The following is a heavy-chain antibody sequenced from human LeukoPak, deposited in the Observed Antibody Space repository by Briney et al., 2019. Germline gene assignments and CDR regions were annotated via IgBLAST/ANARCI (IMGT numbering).Heavy chain of an antibody. J-gene: IGHJ4*02. CDR2: ISSSSSYI. CDR3: ARAGGDYLDFDY. D-gene: IGHD3-16*01. Sequence: PGGSLRLSCAASGFTFSSYSMNWVRQAPGKGLEWVSSISSSSSYIYYADSVKGRFTISRDNVKNSLYLQMNSLRAEDTAVYYCARAGGDYLDFDYWGQGTLVTVSS. CDR1: GFTFSSYS. V-gene: IGHV3-21*01.